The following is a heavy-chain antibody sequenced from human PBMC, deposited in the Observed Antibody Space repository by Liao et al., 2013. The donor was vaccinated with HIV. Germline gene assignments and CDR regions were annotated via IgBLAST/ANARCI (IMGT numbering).Heavy chain of an antibody. V-gene: IGHV4-39*07. J-gene: IGHJ4*02. Sequence: QLQLQESGPGLVKPSETLSLTCSVSGGSISSSGYYWGWVRQPPRQGLEWIGSVSHSGSTYYNPTLRSRVTISVDTSRNQFSLRLNSLTAADTAVYYCAQWNARTHYFDSWGQGILVTVSS. D-gene: IGHD6-19*01. CDR2: VSHSGST. CDR1: GGSISSSGYY. CDR3: AQWNARTHYFDS.